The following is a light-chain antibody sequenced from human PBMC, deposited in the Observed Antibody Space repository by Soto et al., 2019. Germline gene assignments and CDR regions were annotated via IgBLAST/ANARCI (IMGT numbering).Light chain of an antibody. Sequence: EIVLTQSPGTLSLSPGERATLSCRASQSVTSTYLAWYQQKPGQPPRLLIYGASNRATGIPDRFSGSGSGTDFTLTISRLEPEDIGIYYCQQYDGPPLSFGPGTTVEI. CDR1: QSVTSTY. CDR3: QQYDGPPLS. CDR2: GAS. V-gene: IGKV3-20*01. J-gene: IGKJ3*01.